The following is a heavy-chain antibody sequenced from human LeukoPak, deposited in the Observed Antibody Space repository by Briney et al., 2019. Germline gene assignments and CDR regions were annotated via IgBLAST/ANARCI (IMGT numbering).Heavy chain of an antibody. J-gene: IGHJ5*02. CDR2: IKSKSDGGTA. Sequence: NSGGSLRLSCVASGFTFNKAWMSWVRQAPGKGLEWVGRIKSKSDGGTADYRAPVKGRFTISRDDSKNTVYLQMNSLKIEDTAVYYCTTEGRRDGDYVWFDPWGQGTLVTVSS. CDR1: GFTFNKAW. D-gene: IGHD4-17*01. V-gene: IGHV3-15*01. CDR3: TTEGRRDGDYVWFDP.